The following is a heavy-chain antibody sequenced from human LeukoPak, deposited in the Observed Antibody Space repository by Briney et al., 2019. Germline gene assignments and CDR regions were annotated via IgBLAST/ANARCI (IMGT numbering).Heavy chain of an antibody. CDR2: IYHSGST. J-gene: IGHJ4*02. Sequence: SETLSLTCTVSGYSISSGYYWGWIRQPPGKGLEWIGSIYHSGSTYYNPSLKSRVTISVDTSKNQFSLKLSSVTAADTAVYYCAREADYYDSSGYYPGDFDYWGQGPLVTVSS. V-gene: IGHV4-38-2*02. D-gene: IGHD3-22*01. CDR3: AREADYYDSSGYYPGDFDY. CDR1: GYSISSGYY.